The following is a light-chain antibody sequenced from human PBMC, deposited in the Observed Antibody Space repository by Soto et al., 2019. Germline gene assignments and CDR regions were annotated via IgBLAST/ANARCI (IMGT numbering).Light chain of an antibody. J-gene: IGKJ5*01. Sequence: EFGWTQSPRTLSLSPGERATLSCRASQTVRNNYLAWYQQKPGQAPRLLIYDASSRATGIPDRFSGGGSGTDFTLTISRLEPEDFATYFCQQSYSIPATFGQGTRLEI. CDR1: QTVRNNY. V-gene: IGKV3D-20*02. CDR3: QQSYSIPAT. CDR2: DAS.